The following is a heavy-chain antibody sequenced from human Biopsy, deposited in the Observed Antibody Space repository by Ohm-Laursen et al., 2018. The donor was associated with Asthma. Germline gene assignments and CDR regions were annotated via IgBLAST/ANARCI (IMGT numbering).Heavy chain of an antibody. CDR2: IIPIFGTA. CDR3: ARTYYDFLTGQVNDAFDI. CDR1: GGTFSSYA. D-gene: IGHD3-9*01. Sequence: SVKVSCKASGGTFSSYAISWVRQAPGQGLEWMGGIIPIFGTANYAQKFQGRATITADESASTAYMELSSLRSEDTAVYYCARTYYDFLTGQVNDAFDIWGQGTMVTVSS. V-gene: IGHV1-69*13. J-gene: IGHJ3*02.